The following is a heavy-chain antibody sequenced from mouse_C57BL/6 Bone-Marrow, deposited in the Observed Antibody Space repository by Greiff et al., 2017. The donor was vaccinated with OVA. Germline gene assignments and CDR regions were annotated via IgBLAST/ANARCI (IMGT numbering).Heavy chain of an antibody. V-gene: IGHV1-64*01. CDR2: IHPNSGST. D-gene: IGHD2-4*01. CDR3: ARMGLRRAWFAY. CDR1: GYTFTSYW. Sequence: VQLQQSGAELVKPGASVKLSCKASGYTFTSYWMHWVKQRPGQGLEWIGMIHPNSGSTNYNEKFKSKATLTVDKSSSTAYMQLSSLTSEDSAVYYCARMGLRRAWFAYWGQGTLVTVSA. J-gene: IGHJ3*01.